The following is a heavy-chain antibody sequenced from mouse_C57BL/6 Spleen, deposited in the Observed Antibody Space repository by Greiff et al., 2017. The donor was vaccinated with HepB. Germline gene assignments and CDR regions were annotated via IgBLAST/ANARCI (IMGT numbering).Heavy chain of an antibody. CDR2: IHPNSGST. D-gene: IGHD1-1*01. CDR3: AREDYGRSYYFDY. Sequence: VQLQQPGAELVKPGASVKLSCKASGYTFTSYWMHWVKQRPGQGLEWIGMIHPNSGSTNYNEKFKSKATLTVDKSSSTAYMQLSSLTSEDSAVYYCAREDYGRSYYFDYWGQGTTLTVSS. CDR1: GYTFTSYW. J-gene: IGHJ2*01. V-gene: IGHV1-64*01.